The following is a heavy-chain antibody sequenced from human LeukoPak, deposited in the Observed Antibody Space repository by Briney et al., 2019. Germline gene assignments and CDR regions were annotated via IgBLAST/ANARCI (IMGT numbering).Heavy chain of an antibody. CDR3: ARYDYAWGSYRIITHGFDY. D-gene: IGHD3-16*02. J-gene: IGHJ4*02. CDR1: GGTFSSYA. V-gene: IGHV1-8*02. Sequence: ASVKVSCKASGGTFSSYAISWVRQATGQGLEWMGWMNPNSGNTGYAQKFQGRVTMTRNTSISTAYMELSSLRSEDTAVYYCARYDYAWGSYRIITHGFDYWGQGTLVTVSS. CDR2: MNPNSGNT.